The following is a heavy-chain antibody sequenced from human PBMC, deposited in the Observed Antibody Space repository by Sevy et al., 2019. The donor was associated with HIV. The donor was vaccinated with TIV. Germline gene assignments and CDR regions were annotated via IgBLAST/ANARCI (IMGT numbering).Heavy chain of an antibody. CDR1: GYTFIAYY. CDR3: AGLPGWGSYRYLDY. J-gene: IGHJ4*02. CDR2: INPNSGDT. Sequence: ASVKVSCKASGYTFIAYYIHWVRQAPGQGLEWMGRINPNSGDTNYAHNFEGRVTMTRDTSTRTAYVELSGLGSDDTAVYYCAGLPGWGSYRYLDYWGQGTLVTVSS. D-gene: IGHD3-16*02. V-gene: IGHV1-2*06.